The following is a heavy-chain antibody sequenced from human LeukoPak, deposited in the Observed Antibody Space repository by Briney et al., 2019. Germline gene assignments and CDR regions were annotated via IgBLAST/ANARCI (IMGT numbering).Heavy chain of an antibody. Sequence: SETLSLTCAVSGGSISSNNWWIWVRQSPEKGLEWIGEIYHDGSTNYNPSLKSRVTISMDKSKNQLSLKLNFVAAADTAVYYCARDRGGYTYSHDYWGQGTLVTVSS. J-gene: IGHJ4*02. V-gene: IGHV4-4*02. CDR2: IYHDGST. D-gene: IGHD5-18*01. CDR1: GGSISSNNW. CDR3: ARDRGGYTYSHDY.